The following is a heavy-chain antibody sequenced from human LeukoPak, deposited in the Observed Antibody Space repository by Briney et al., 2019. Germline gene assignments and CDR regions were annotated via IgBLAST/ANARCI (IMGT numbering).Heavy chain of an antibody. CDR3: ATGDSSGWYGQYWFDP. CDR2: FDPEDGET. V-gene: IGHV1-24*01. D-gene: IGHD6-19*01. J-gene: IGHJ5*02. Sequence: ASVKVSCKVSGYTLTELSIHWVRQAPGKGLEWMGGFDPEDGETIYAQKFQGRVTMTEDTSTDTAYVELSSLRSEDTAVYYCATGDSSGWYGQYWFDPWGQGTLVTVSS. CDR1: GYTLTELS.